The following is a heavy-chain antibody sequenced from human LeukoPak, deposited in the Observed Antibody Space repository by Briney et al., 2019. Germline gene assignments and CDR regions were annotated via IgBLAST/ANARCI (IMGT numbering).Heavy chain of an antibody. CDR1: GGSIGSHF. J-gene: IGHJ4*02. Sequence: PSETLSLTCTVSGGSIGSHFWNWIRQSPGKGLEWMGYIYYSGSTEYNPPLKSRISISVDTSKNKFSLKLTSVTAADTAVYYCARDSGVRGVIGYWGQGTLVTVSS. CDR3: ARDSGVRGVIGY. CDR2: IYYSGST. V-gene: IGHV4-59*11. D-gene: IGHD3-10*01.